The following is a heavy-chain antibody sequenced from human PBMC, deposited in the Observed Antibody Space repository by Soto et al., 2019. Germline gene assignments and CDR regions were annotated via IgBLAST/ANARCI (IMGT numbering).Heavy chain of an antibody. CDR2: IKSWTDGGGV. D-gene: IGHD2-8*02. CDR1: GFTFNSAW. Sequence: EVPLVESGGALVKPGESLTLSCAASGFTFNSAWMTWVRQAPGKGLEWVGRIKSWTDGGGVYIAAPVKGRFTISRDDSKNTFYLQMNSLKSEDTAVYYCTTCRREKPCTSVSCYCDGASWGQGTLVTVSS. CDR3: TTCRREKPCTSVSCYCDGAS. V-gene: IGHV3-15*02. J-gene: IGHJ5*02.